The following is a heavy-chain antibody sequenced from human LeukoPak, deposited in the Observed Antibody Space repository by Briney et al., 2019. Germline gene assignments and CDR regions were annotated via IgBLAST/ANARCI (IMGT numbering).Heavy chain of an antibody. V-gene: IGHV1-18*01. D-gene: IGHD3-10*01. Sequence: ASVNVSFKASGYTFTNYAMHLVRQAPGQGLEWMGCISAYNGNTNYSQKLQGRVTITTDTSTSTAYMELRSLRSDDTAAYYCSRVMRFRGKDVWGKGTTVTISS. CDR2: ISAYNGNT. CDR3: SRVMRFRGKDV. J-gene: IGHJ6*04. CDR1: GYTFTNYA.